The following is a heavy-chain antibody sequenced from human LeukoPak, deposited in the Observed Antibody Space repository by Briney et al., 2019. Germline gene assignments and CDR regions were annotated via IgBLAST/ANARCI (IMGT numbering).Heavy chain of an antibody. J-gene: IGHJ4*02. D-gene: IGHD3-16*01. V-gene: IGHV3-33*01. CDR3: ARGRRMGELDY. CDR1: GFTFSSCG. CDR2: IWYDGSNK. Sequence: GGSLRLSCAASGFTFSSCGMHWVRQAPGKGLEWVAVIWYDGSNKYYADSVKGRFTISRDNSKNTLYLQMNSLRAEDTAVYYCARGRRMGELDYWGQGTLVTVSS.